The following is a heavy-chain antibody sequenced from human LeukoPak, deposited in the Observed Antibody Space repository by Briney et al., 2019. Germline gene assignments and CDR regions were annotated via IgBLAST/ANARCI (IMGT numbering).Heavy chain of an antibody. V-gene: IGHV3-64D*09. CDR1: GFSFSTYA. CDR2: ISTNGGSA. CDR3: EKVTDSGPVFYYYGMDD. J-gene: IGHJ6*02. D-gene: IGHD3-10*01. Sequence: PGGSLRLSCSASGFSFSTYAMHWVRQAPGKGLEYVSSISTNGGSAYYADSVKGRFTISRDNSKNTLYLQMSSLRAEDTAVYYCEKVTDSGPVFYYYGMDDWGQGTTVIVSS.